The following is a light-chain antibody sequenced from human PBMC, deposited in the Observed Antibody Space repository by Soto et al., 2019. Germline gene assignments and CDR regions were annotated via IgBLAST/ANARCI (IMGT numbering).Light chain of an antibody. CDR1: RGISNY. J-gene: IGKJ4*01. CDR3: QKYNSAPLT. V-gene: IGKV1-27*01. CDR2: AAS. Sequence: DLRMTQSPSSLSASVGDRVTITCRASRGISNYLAWYQQKPGKVPKLLIYAASTLQSGVPSRFSGSGSGADFTLTISSLQPEDVATYYCQKYNSAPLTFGGGTKVDIK.